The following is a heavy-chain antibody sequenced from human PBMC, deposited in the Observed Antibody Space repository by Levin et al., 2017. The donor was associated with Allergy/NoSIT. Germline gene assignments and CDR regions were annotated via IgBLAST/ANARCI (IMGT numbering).Heavy chain of an antibody. CDR1: GFTFSSYG. CDR2: IWYDGSNK. D-gene: IGHD6-19*01. V-gene: IGHV3-33*01. CDR3: ARDCIQWLVRPYYDGMDV. J-gene: IGHJ6*02. Sequence: GGSLRLSCAASGFTFSSYGMHWVRQAPGKGLEWVAVIWYDGSNKYYADSVKGRFTISRDNSKNTLYLQMNSLRAEDTAVYYCARDCIQWLVRPYYDGMDVWGQGTTVTVSS.